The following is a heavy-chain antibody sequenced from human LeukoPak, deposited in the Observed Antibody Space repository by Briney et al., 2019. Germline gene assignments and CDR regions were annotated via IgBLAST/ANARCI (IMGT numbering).Heavy chain of an antibody. CDR2: IRYDGSNK. CDR3: AKDPSFRPGYFDY. CDR1: GFTFSSYG. V-gene: IGHV3-30*02. Sequence: GSLRLSCAASGFTFSSYGMHWVRQAPGKGLEWVAFIRYDGSNKYYADSVKGRFTISRDNSKNTLYLQMNSLRAEDTAVYYCAKDPSFRPGYFDYWGQGTLVTVSS. J-gene: IGHJ4*02.